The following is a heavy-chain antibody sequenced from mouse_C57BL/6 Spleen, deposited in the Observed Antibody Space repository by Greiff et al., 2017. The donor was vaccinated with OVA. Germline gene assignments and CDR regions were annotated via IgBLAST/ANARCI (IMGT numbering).Heavy chain of an antibody. D-gene: IGHD2-3*01. CDR1: GYTFTDYN. Sequence: VQLQQSGPELVKPGASVKMSCKASGYTFTDYNMHWVKQSHGKSLEWIGYINPNNGGTSYNQKFKGKATLTVNKSSSTAYMELRSLTSEDSAVSYCARDGELYDGYYDAMDYWGQGTSVTVSS. V-gene: IGHV1-22*01. CDR3: ARDGELYDGYYDAMDY. J-gene: IGHJ4*01. CDR2: INPNNGGT.